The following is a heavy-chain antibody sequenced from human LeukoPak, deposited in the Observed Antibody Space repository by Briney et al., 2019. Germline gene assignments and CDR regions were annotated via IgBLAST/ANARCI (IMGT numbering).Heavy chain of an antibody. V-gene: IGHV4-39*07. CDR1: GDSISSHY. J-gene: IGHJ5*02. D-gene: IGHD2-2*01. Sequence: PSETLSLTCTVSGDSISSHYWGWIRQPPGKGLEWIGSIYYSGSTYYNPSLKSRVTISVDTSKNQFSLKLSSVTAADTAVYYCAREWGRIVVVPAAMPWFDPWGQGTLVTVSS. CDR3: AREWGRIVVVPAAMPWFDP. CDR2: IYYSGST.